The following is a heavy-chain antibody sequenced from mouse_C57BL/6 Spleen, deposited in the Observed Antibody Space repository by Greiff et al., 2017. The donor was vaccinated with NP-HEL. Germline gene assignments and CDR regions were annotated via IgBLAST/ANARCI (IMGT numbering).Heavy chain of an antibody. D-gene: IGHD2-3*01. CDR3: AREYDGYYYAMDY. Sequence: EVHLVESGGGLVKPGGSLKLSCAASGFTFSDYGMHWVRQAPEKGLEWVAYISSGSSTIYYADTVKGRFTISRDNAKNTLFLQMTSLRSEDTAMYYCAREYDGYYYAMDYWGQGTSVTVSS. J-gene: IGHJ4*01. CDR2: ISSGSSTI. V-gene: IGHV5-17*01. CDR1: GFTFSDYG.